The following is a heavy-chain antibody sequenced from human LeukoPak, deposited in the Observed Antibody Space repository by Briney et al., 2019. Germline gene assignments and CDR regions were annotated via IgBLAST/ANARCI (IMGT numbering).Heavy chain of an antibody. V-gene: IGHV4-38-2*01. CDR1: GYSISSGYC. J-gene: IGHJ4*02. Sequence: PSETLSLTCAVSGYSISSGYCWGWLRPPPGKGLEWIGSIYHSGSTYYNPFLKRLATLSVDTTNNQFSLWLSLMTAATTAVYYCARGDLPAIVVVSAAIGYWGQGTLVTVSS. CDR3: ARGDLPAIVVVSAAIGY. CDR2: IYHSGST. D-gene: IGHD2-2*01.